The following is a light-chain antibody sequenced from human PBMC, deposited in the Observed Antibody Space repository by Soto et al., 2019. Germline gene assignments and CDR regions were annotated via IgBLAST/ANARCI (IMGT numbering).Light chain of an antibody. V-gene: IGKV3-20*01. CDR3: QQYGGSPQT. CDR2: GAS. J-gene: IGKJ1*01. Sequence: EIVLTQSPGTRSLSPWERATLSCRASQSVTSNYVAWYQQKPGQAPRLLIYGASSRATGIPDRISGSGSGTDFTLTISRLEPEDFAVYYCQQYGGSPQTFGQGTKVEIK. CDR1: QSVTSNY.